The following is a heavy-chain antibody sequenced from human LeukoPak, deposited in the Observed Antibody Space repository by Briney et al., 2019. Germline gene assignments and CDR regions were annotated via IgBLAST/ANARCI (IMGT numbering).Heavy chain of an antibody. D-gene: IGHD3-16*01. J-gene: IGHJ4*02. CDR3: ARVLSPFARFGGY. V-gene: IGHV1-8*01. Sequence: ASVKVSCKASGYTFTSYDINWVRQATGQGLEWMGWMNPNSGNTGYAQKFQGRVTMTRNTSMSTAYMELSSLRSEDTAVYYCARVLSPFARFGGYWGQGTLVTVSS. CDR2: MNPNSGNT. CDR1: GYTFTSYD.